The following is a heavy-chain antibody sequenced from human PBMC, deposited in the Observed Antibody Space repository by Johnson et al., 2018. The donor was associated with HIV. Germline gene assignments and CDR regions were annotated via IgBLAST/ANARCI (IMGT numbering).Heavy chain of an antibody. CDR3: ARNYYDSSDAFDI. CDR1: GFTFDDYA. CDR2: ISWNSGSI. V-gene: IGHV3-9*01. J-gene: IGHJ3*02. D-gene: IGHD3-22*01. Sequence: VQLVESGGGLVQPGRSLRLSCAASGFTFDDYAMHWVRQAPGKGLEWVSGISWNSGSIGYADSVKGRFIISRDNAKNSLYLQMNSLRAEDTALYYCARNYYDSSDAFDIWGQGTMVTVSS.